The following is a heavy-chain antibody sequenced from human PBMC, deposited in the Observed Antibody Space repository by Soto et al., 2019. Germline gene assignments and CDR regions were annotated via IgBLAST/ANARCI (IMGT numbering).Heavy chain of an antibody. J-gene: IGHJ4*02. CDR1: GFSFTYAW. CDR2: IKSMPDGGTT. V-gene: IGHV3-15*07. D-gene: IGHD3-16*01. CDR3: AADLPDWGAYAFDY. Sequence: EVQLVESGGGLVEPGGALRLSCAASGFSFTYAWLNWVCQAPGQGLEWVGRIKSMPDGGTTDYAAPVKGRFTISRDDLGNTVYLQMNSLKTEDTAVYYCAADLPDWGAYAFDYWGQGTLVTVSP.